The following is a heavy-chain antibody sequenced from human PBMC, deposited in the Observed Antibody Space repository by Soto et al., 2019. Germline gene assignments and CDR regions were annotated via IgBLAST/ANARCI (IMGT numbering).Heavy chain of an antibody. D-gene: IGHD3-22*01. CDR2: ITPMFGTP. CDR1: GGTFRRYT. V-gene: IGHV1-69*01. CDR3: ARDGTLYDSRAYYYLY. Sequence: QVQLVQSGAEVKKPGSSVNVSCKASGGTFRRYTITWVRQAPGQGLEWMGGITPMFGTPNYAQKFRGRVTITADESTSTAYMELSSLRSEDTAMYFCARDGTLYDSRAYYYLYWGQGTLVTVSS. J-gene: IGHJ4*02.